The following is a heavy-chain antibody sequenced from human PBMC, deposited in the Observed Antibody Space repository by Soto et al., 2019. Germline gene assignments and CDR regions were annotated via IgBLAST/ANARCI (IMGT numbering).Heavy chain of an antibody. Sequence: QITLKESGPTLVKPTQTLTLTCTFSGFSLSTSGVGVGWIRQPPGKALEWLALIYWDNDKRYSPSLKSRLTNPXXTXKXXVVVTMTNIDPVDTATYYCALALVRSSWYPTWFDPWGQGTLVTVS. CDR2: IYWDNDK. D-gene: IGHD6-13*01. CDR1: GFSLSTSGVG. CDR3: ALALVRSSWYPTWFDP. J-gene: IGHJ5*02. V-gene: IGHV2-5*02.